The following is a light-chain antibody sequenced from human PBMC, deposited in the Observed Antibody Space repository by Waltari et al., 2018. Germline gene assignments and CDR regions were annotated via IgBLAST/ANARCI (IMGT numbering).Light chain of an antibody. CDR1: QSLLHSNGNTY. CDR3: GQAIAFPFT. V-gene: IGKV2-40*01. J-gene: IGKJ3*01. CDR2: GGS. Sequence: EIVMTKTPVSLSSTPGESASISCRSSQSLLHSNGNTYLHWYLQKSGQSPQLLIYGGSNRASGVPDRFSASGSGTEFTLTINKVAAGDVGVYYCGQAIAFPFTFGPGTKLDI.